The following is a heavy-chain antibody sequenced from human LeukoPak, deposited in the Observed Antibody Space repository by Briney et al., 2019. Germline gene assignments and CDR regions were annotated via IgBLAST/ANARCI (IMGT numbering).Heavy chain of an antibody. J-gene: IGHJ4*02. CDR2: IKQDESEK. D-gene: IGHD2-2*01. Sequence: GGSLRLSCAASGFTFSSYWMSWVRQTPGKGLEWVANIKQDESEKYYVDSVKGRFTISRDNAKNSLYLQMNSLRAEDTAVYYCARDYAGGLHHFDSWGQGTLVTVSS. V-gene: IGHV3-7*04. CDR3: ARDYAGGLHHFDS. CDR1: GFTFSSYW.